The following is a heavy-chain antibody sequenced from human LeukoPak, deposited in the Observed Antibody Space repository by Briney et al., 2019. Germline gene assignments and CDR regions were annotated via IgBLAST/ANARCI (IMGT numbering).Heavy chain of an antibody. Sequence: ASVKVSCKASGYTFTGYYMHWVRQAPGQGLEWMGWINPNSGGINYAQKFQGRVTMTRDTSISTAYMELSRLRSDDTAVYYCARGRYFDWLFDYWGQGTLVTVSS. J-gene: IGHJ4*02. CDR3: ARGRYFDWLFDY. CDR2: INPNSGGI. D-gene: IGHD3-9*01. V-gene: IGHV1-2*02. CDR1: GYTFTGYY.